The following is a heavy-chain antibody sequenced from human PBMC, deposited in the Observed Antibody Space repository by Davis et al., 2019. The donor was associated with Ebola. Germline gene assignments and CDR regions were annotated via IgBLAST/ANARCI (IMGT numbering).Heavy chain of an antibody. V-gene: IGHV1-2*04. CDR1: GYTFTGYY. D-gene: IGHD2-15*01. J-gene: IGHJ4*02. CDR2: INPNSGGT. Sequence: AASVKVSCKASGYTFTGYYMHWVRQAPGQGLEWMGWINPNSGGTNYAQKFQGWVTMTRDTSISTAYMELSRLRSDDTAVYYFARAHPRDIVVVVAADFDYWGQGTLVTVSS. CDR3: ARAHPRDIVVVVAADFDY.